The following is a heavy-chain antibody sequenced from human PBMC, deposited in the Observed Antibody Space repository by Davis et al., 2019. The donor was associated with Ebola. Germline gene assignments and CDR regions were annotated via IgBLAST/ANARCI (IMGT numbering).Heavy chain of an antibody. J-gene: IGHJ4*02. CDR2: IWYDGSNK. Sequence: GESLKISCAASGFIFSSYGMHWVRQAPGKGLEWVAVIWYDGSNKYYADSVKGRFTISRDNSKNTLYLQMNSLRAEDTAVYYCARVVTMIVVTWGQGTLVTVSS. CDR1: GFIFSSYG. V-gene: IGHV3-33*01. CDR3: ARVVTMIVVT. D-gene: IGHD3-22*01.